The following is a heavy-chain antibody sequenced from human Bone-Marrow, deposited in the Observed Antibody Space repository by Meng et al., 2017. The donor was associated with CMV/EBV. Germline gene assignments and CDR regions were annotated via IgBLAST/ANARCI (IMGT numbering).Heavy chain of an antibody. Sequence: GESLKISCKGSGYSFTSYWIGWVRQMPGKGLEWMGLIYPGDSDTRYSPSFQGQVNISADKSISTDYLQWSSLKASDTAMYYCARPARIYCRSTSWYAENWYFDLWGRGTLVTVSS. V-gene: IGHV5-51*01. CDR2: IYPGDSDT. D-gene: IGHD2-2*01. J-gene: IGHJ2*01. CDR1: GYSFTSYW. CDR3: ARPARIYCRSTSWYAENWYFDL.